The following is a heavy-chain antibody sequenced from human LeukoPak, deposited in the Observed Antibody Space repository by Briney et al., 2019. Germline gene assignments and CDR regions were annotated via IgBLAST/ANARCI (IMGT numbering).Heavy chain of an antibody. D-gene: IGHD6-19*01. J-gene: IGHJ4*02. CDR1: GYTFTSYG. CDR3: ARDRRGVAGTESSDY. V-gene: IGHV1-18*01. Sequence: ASVKVSCKASGYTFTSYGISWVRQAPGQGLEWMGWISAYNGNTNYAQKLQGRVTMTTDTSTRTAYMELRSLRSDDTAVYYCARDRRGVAGTESSDYWGQGTLVTVSS. CDR2: ISAYNGNT.